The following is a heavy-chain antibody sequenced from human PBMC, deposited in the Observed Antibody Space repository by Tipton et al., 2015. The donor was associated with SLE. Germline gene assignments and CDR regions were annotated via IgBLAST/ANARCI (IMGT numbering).Heavy chain of an antibody. CDR1: GFTVSSNY. V-gene: IGHV3-66*01. D-gene: IGHD3-10*01. CDR2: NYSSDST. CDR3: ARDLHHGSLIGFDL. J-gene: IGHJ2*01. Sequence: GSLRLSCAASGFTVSSNYMSWVRQAPGMGLDWVSVNYSSDSTDDYADSVMGSITIPSDNSKNTLYLQMNSLRVDDTAVYYCARDLHHGSLIGFDLWGRGTLVTVTS.